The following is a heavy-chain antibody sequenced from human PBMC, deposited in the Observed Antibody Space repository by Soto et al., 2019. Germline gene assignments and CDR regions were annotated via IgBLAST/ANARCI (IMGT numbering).Heavy chain of an antibody. V-gene: IGHV4-34*01. J-gene: IGHJ5*02. CDR2: INHSGST. Sequence: SETLSLTCAVYGGSFSGYYWSWIRQPPGKGLEWIGEINHSGSTNYNPSLKSRVTISVDTSKNQFSLKLSSVTAEDTAVYYCEREGQWLVRWFDPWGQXPLVTVSP. D-gene: IGHD6-19*01. CDR3: EREGQWLVRWFDP. CDR1: GGSFSGYY.